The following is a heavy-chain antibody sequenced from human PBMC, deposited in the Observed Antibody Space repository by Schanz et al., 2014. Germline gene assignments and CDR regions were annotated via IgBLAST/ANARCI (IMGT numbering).Heavy chain of an antibody. D-gene: IGHD2-21*02. CDR3: AKAGDWAVTQFDP. V-gene: IGHV3-23*04. CDR1: GFNFSSYS. J-gene: IGHJ5*02. Sequence: EVKMVESGGGLVKPGGSLRLSCAASGFNFSSYSLNWVRQAPGKGLECVSALSEGGGGAHYADSVRGRFTISSDSSKNTLYLQLSSLRADDTAVYYCAKAGDWAVTQFDPWGQGPLVAVSS. CDR2: LSEGGGGA.